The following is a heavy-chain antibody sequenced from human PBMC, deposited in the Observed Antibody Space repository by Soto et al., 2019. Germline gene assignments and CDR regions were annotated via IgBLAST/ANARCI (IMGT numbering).Heavy chain of an antibody. D-gene: IGHD5-18*01. J-gene: IGHJ4*02. Sequence: GGSLRLSCAASGFTFSSYAMSWVRQAPGKGLEWVSAISGSGGSTYYADSVKGRFTISRDNSKNTLYLQMNSLRAEDTAVYYCASTSPWIQLWLLFDYWGQGTLVTVSS. CDR3: ASTSPWIQLWLLFDY. CDR2: ISGSGGST. V-gene: IGHV3-23*01. CDR1: GFTFSSYA.